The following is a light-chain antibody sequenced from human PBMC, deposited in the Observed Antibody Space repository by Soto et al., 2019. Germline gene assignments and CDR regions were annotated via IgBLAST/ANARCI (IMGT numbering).Light chain of an antibody. V-gene: IGLV2-14*03. CDR2: DVT. J-gene: IGLJ1*01. CDR3: SSFVGRSGLYV. Sequence: QSALTQPASVSGSPGQSITISCTGTSDDVGGSNYVSWYQQHPGKVPKLIVYDVTNRPSGVSIRFSGSKYGNTASQTISGRQTEDEADYYCSSFVGRSGLYVVGSGTK. CDR1: SDDVGGSNY.